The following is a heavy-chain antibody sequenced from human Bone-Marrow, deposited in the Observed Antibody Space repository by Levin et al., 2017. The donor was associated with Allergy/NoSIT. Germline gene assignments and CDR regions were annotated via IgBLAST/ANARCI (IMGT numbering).Heavy chain of an antibody. CDR3: ANSWSYCGKDCYTYTFDS. Sequence: SCAASGVTFSNNAMSWVRQAPGKGLEWVSALSGDGGNTYYANSVKGRFTISRDNSQKMLYLQMNNLRVEDTALYYCANSWSYCGKDCYTYTFDSWGQGTLVTVSS. V-gene: IGHV3-23*01. D-gene: IGHD2-21*02. CDR2: LSGDGGNT. CDR1: GVTFSNNA. J-gene: IGHJ4*02.